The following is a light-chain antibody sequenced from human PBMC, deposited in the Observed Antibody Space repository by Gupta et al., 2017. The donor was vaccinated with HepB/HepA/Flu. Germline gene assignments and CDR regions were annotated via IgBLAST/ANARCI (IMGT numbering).Light chain of an antibody. V-gene: IGKV3-15*01. CDR3: QEDNTLNT. Sequence: DIVMTQSPATLSVSPGERATLSCRASQSIRTTLAWYQQKPGQAPRLLIYDVSTRATGIPDRFSGSGYAKEFTLTSSRRQYEDFAVYYGQEDNTLNTFGQGTKVEIK. CDR2: DVS. J-gene: IGKJ1*01. CDR1: QSIRTT.